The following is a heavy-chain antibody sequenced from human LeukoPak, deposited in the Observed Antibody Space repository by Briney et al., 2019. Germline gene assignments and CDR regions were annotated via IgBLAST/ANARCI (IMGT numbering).Heavy chain of an antibody. CDR3: ARENIVTPPDY. Sequence: SETLSLTCTVSGGSISSYYWSWLRQPPGKGLEWIGYIYYSGSTNYNPSLKSRVTISVDTSKNQFSLKLSSVTAADTAVYYCARENIVTPPDYWGQGTLVTVSS. V-gene: IGHV4-59*01. CDR1: GGSISSYY. D-gene: IGHD2/OR15-2a*01. CDR2: IYYSGST. J-gene: IGHJ4*02.